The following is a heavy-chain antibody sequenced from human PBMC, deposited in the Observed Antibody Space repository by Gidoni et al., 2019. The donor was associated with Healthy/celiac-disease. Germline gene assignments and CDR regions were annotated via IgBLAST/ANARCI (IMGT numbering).Heavy chain of an antibody. CDR3: ARVLVRFYYDSSADYFDY. CDR2: TYHSGST. D-gene: IGHD3-22*01. CDR1: GYCISRGFY. J-gene: IGHJ4*02. V-gene: IGHV4-38-2*01. Sequence: QVQLQESGPGLVKSSETLSLTCVASGYCISRGFYWGWRRQPPGKGLEWIGSTYHSGSTYYNPSLKSRVTISVDTSKNQFSLKLSSVTAADTAVYYCARVLVRFYYDSSADYFDYWGQGTLVTVSS.